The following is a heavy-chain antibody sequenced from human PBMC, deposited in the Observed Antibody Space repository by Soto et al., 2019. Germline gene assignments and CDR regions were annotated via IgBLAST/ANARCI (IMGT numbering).Heavy chain of an antibody. CDR1: GFTFDDYA. CDR3: AKGGYYYGSGSYLDH. CDR2: IIWNSGSV. Sequence: EVQLVESGGGLVQPGRSLRLSCAASGFTFDDYAMHWVRQAPGKGLEWVSGIIWNSGSVGYADSVKGRFTISRDNAKNSLYLQMNSLRAEDTALYYCAKGGYYYGSGSYLDHWGQGTLVTVSS. V-gene: IGHV3-9*01. D-gene: IGHD3-10*01. J-gene: IGHJ4*02.